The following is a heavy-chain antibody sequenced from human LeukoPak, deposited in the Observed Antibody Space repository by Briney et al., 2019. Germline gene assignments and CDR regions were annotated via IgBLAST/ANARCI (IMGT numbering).Heavy chain of an antibody. CDR2: ISSSGSTI. V-gene: IGHV3-48*03. J-gene: IGHJ3*02. CDR1: GFTFSSYE. CDR3: ARAEQQLVLGAFDI. D-gene: IGHD6-13*01. Sequence: GGSLRLSCAASGFTFSSYEMNWVRQAPGKGLEWVSYISSSGSTIYYADSVKGRFTISRDNAKNSLYLQMNSLRAEDTAVYYCARAEQQLVLGAFDIWGQGTMVTVSS.